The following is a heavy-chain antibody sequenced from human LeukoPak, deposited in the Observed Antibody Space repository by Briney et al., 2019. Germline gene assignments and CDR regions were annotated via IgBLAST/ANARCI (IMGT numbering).Heavy chain of an antibody. CDR1: GFTFSSYS. CDR3: ATEYASGRNYYYYMDV. Sequence: PGGSLRLSCAASGFTFSSYSMNWVRQAPGKGLEWVSYISSTGTTIYYADSVKGRFTISRDNAKNSLYLQMNSLRAEDTAVYYCATEYASGRNYYYYMDVWGKGTTVTVSS. CDR2: ISSTGTTI. V-gene: IGHV3-48*04. D-gene: IGHD3-10*01. J-gene: IGHJ6*03.